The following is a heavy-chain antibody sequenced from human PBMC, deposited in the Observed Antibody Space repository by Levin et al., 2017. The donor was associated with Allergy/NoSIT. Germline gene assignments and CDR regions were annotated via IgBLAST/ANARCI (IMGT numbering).Heavy chain of an antibody. Sequence: GESLKISCAASGFTVSSNYMSWVRQAPGKGLEWVSVIYSGGSTYYADSVKGRFTISRDNSKNTLYLQMNSLRAEDTAVYYCAGSLGYSSSWPDAFDIWGQGTMVTVSS. D-gene: IGHD6-13*01. CDR1: GFTVSSNY. CDR2: IYSGGST. J-gene: IGHJ3*02. CDR3: AGSLGYSSSWPDAFDI. V-gene: IGHV3-53*01.